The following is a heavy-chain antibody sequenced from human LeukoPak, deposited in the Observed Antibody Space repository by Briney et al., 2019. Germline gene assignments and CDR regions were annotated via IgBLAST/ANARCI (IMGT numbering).Heavy chain of an antibody. D-gene: IGHD3-10*01. CDR1: GFTFSSYS. Sequence: PGGSLRLSCAASGFTFSSYSMNWVRQAPGKGLEWVSSISSSSSYIYYADSVKGRFTISRDNAKNSLYLQMNSLRAEDTAVYYCARDLNPPDGSGKSSYYYYGMDVWGQGTTVTVSS. CDR2: ISSSSSYI. CDR3: ARDLNPPDGSGKSSYYYYGMDV. V-gene: IGHV3-21*01. J-gene: IGHJ6*02.